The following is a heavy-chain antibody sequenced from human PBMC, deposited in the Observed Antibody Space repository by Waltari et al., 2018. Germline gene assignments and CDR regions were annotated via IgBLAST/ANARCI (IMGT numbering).Heavy chain of an antibody. CDR1: GYSISNGYY. Sequence: QVQLRESGPGLVKPSETLSLTCAVSGYSISNGYYWGWILQPPGKGLEYVGSVFRSGSSYYNAALKSRVTISLDTSKNQFSLKLNSVTAADTALYYCATVDTFGGIMVARFDYWGQGILVTVSS. CDR2: VFRSGSS. V-gene: IGHV4-38-2*01. D-gene: IGHD3-16*02. J-gene: IGHJ4*02. CDR3: ATVDTFGGIMVARFDY.